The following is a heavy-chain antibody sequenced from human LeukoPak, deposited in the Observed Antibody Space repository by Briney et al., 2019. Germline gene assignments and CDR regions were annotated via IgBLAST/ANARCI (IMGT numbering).Heavy chain of an antibody. CDR3: AKGGFWSGYHAIYYYYYYMDV. CDR1: GFTFSSYG. D-gene: IGHD3-3*01. J-gene: IGHJ6*03. Sequence: GGSLRLSCAASGFTFSSYGMHWVRQAPGKGLEWVAVIWYDGSNKYYADSVKGRFTISRDNSKNTLYLQMSSLRAEDTAVYYCAKGGFWSGYHAIYYYYYYMDVWGKGTTVTVSS. CDR2: IWYDGSNK. V-gene: IGHV3-33*06.